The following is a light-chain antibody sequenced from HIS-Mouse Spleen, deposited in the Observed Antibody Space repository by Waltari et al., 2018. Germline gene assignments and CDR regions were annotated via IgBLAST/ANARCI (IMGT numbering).Light chain of an antibody. V-gene: IGLV3-25*03. CDR2: KDS. CDR3: QSADSSGTYWV. Sequence: SYELTQPPSVSVSPGQPARITCSGDALPKQYAYWYQQKPGQAPVLVLYKDSEKPSGIPGRFSGSSSGTTVTLTISGVQAEDEADYYCQSADSSGTYWVFGGGTKLTVL. J-gene: IGLJ3*02. CDR1: ALPKQY.